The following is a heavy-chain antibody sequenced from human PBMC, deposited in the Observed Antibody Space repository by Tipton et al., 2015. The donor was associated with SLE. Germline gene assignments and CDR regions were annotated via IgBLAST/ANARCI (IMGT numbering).Heavy chain of an antibody. V-gene: IGHV3-30*02. Sequence: SLRLSCAASGFPFSSYGMHWVRQAPGKGLEWVAFIRYDGSNKYYADSVKGRFTISRDNSKNTLYLQMNSLRAEDTAVYYCAKDRTMGIAVAQDYWGQGTLVTVSS. J-gene: IGHJ4*02. CDR3: AKDRTMGIAVAQDY. CDR2: IRYDGSNK. CDR1: GFPFSSYG. D-gene: IGHD6-19*01.